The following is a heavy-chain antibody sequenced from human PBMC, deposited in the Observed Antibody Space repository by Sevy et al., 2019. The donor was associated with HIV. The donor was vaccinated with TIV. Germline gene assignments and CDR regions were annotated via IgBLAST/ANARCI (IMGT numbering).Heavy chain of an antibody. CDR1: GFSFSNYW. D-gene: IGHD5-18*01. CDR2: IKEDGSEK. Sequence: GGSLRLSCAVSGFSFSNYWMSWVRQAPGKGLEWVANIKEDGSEKHYVDSVKGRFTISRDNTKNSLFLQMNSMRAEDTALYYCAGYSNLGYWGQGTLVTVSS. V-gene: IGHV3-7*01. J-gene: IGHJ4*02. CDR3: AGYSNLGY.